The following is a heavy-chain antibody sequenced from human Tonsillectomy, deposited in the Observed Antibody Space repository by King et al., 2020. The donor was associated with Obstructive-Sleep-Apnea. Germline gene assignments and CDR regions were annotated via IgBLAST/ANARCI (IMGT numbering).Heavy chain of an antibody. Sequence: VQLVESGGGLVKPGGSLRLSCAASGFTFSNAWMSWVRQAPGMGLEWVGRVKSKTNGGATDYAAPVKGRFSISRDDSKTTLYLQMNSLNTEDTAIYYCSTEDDWGQGTLVTVSS. J-gene: IGHJ4*02. CDR1: GFTFSNAW. V-gene: IGHV3-15*01. CDR3: STEDD. CDR2: VKSKTNGGAT.